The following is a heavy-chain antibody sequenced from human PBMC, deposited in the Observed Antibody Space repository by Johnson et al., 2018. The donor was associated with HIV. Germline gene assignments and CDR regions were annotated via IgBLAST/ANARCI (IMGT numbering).Heavy chain of an antibody. V-gene: IGHV3-30*04. CDR1: GFIFSSYA. CDR3: ARDGPPYYGGNSGGAFDI. D-gene: IGHD4-23*01. CDR2: ISYDGSNK. J-gene: IGHJ3*02. Sequence: VQLVESGGGVVQPGRSLRLSCAASGFIFSSYAMHWVRQAPGKGLEWVAVISYDGSNKYYADSVKGRFTISRDNSKNTLYLQMNSLRAEDTAVYYCARDGPPYYGGNSGGAFDIWGQGTMVTVSS.